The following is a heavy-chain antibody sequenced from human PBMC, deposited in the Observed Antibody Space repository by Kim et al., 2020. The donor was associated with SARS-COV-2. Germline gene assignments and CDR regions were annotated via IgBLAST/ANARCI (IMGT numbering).Heavy chain of an antibody. J-gene: IGHJ4*02. D-gene: IGHD4-17*01. CDR3: ARDRPTVTTIDY. Sequence: GGSLRLSCAASGFTFSSYSMNWVRQAPGKGLEWVSSISSSSSYIYYAVSVKGRFTISRDNAKNSLYLQMNSLRAEDTAVYYCARDRPTVTTIDYWGQGTL. CDR1: GFTFSSYS. CDR2: ISSSSSYI. V-gene: IGHV3-21*01.